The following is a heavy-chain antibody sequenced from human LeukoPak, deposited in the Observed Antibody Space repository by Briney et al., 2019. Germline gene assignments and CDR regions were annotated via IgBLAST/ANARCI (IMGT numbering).Heavy chain of an antibody. Sequence: ASVKVSCKASGYTFTSYGISWVRQAPGQGLEWMGWISAYNGNTNYAQKLQGRVTMTTDTSTSTAYMELRSLRSDDTAVYYCARGVGYYDSSRLWAFDIWGQGTMVTVSS. CDR1: GYTFTSYG. J-gene: IGHJ3*02. CDR2: ISAYNGNT. CDR3: ARGVGYYDSSRLWAFDI. D-gene: IGHD3-22*01. V-gene: IGHV1-18*01.